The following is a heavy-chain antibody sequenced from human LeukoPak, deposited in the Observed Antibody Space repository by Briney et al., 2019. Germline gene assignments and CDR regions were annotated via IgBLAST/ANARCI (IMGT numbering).Heavy chain of an antibody. CDR3: AKDYEYQLLYYYYYYMDV. V-gene: IGHV3-66*01. CDR1: GFTVSSNY. CDR2: IYSGGNT. J-gene: IGHJ6*03. D-gene: IGHD2-2*01. Sequence: GGSLRLSCAASGFTVSSNYMNWVRQAPGKGLEWVSMIYSGGNTFYTDSVKGRFIISRDNSKNTLYLQMNSLRAEDTAVYYCAKDYEYQLLYYYYYYMDVWGKGTTVTVSS.